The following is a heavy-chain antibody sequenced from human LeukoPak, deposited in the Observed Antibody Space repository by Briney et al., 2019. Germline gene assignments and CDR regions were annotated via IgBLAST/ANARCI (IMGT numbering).Heavy chain of an antibody. J-gene: IGHJ3*02. V-gene: IGHV4-59*01. Sequence: SETLSLTCTVSGGSISSYYWNWIRQPPGKGLEWIGYIYYSGSTNYNPSLRGRVAISVDTSKNQFSLKLSSVTAADTAVYYCARISGTQGGLGAFDIWGQGTMVTVSS. D-gene: IGHD1-26*01. CDR1: GGSISSYY. CDR2: IYYSGST. CDR3: ARISGTQGGLGAFDI.